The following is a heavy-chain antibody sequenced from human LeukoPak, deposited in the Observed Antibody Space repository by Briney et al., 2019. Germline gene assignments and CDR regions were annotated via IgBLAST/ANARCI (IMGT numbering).Heavy chain of an antibody. Sequence: GGSPRLSCAASGFTFSSYEMNWVRQAPGKGLEWVSYISSSGSTIYYADSVKGRSTISRDNAKNSLYLQMNSLRAEDTAVYYCARDRWELLVGEPGGFDYWGQGTLVTVSS. D-gene: IGHD1-26*01. J-gene: IGHJ4*02. CDR3: ARDRWELLVGEPGGFDY. V-gene: IGHV3-48*03. CDR2: ISSSGSTI. CDR1: GFTFSSYE.